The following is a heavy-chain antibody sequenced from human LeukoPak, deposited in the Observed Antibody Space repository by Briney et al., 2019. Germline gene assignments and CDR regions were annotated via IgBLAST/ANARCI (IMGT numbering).Heavy chain of an antibody. CDR2: TNLDGSEK. J-gene: IGHJ3*02. CDR3: ARGLPTNAFDI. V-gene: IGHV3-7*02. Sequence: GGSLRLSCAVSGFTFSSYWMSWVRQAPGKGLEWVAYTNLDGSEKDYVDSVKGRFTISRDNAKNSLYLQMNSLRAEDTAVYYCARGLPTNAFDIWGQGTMVTVSS. CDR1: GFTFSSYW. D-gene: IGHD5-12*01.